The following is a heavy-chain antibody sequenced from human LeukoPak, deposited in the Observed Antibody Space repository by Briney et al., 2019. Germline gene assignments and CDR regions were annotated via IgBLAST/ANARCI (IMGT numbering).Heavy chain of an antibody. CDR2: ISSSGSTI. CDR3: ARDRPYYYGSGSYYRLDY. CDR1: GFTFSDYY. J-gene: IGHJ4*02. D-gene: IGHD3-10*01. Sequence: GGSLRLSCAASGFTFSDYYMSWIRQAPGKGLEWVSYISSSGSTIYYADSVKGRFTISRDNAKNSLYLQMNSLRAEDTAVYYCARDRPYYYGSGSYYRLDYWGQGTLVTVSS. V-gene: IGHV3-11*01.